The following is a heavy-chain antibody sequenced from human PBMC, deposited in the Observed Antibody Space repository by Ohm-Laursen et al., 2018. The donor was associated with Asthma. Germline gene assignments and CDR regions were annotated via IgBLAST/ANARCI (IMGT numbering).Heavy chain of an antibody. CDR3: ASAYDSSGYYLAY. J-gene: IGHJ4*02. CDR1: GFTFSDYY. V-gene: IGHV3-11*01. Sequence: GSLRLSCTASGFTFSDYYMSWIRQAPGKGLEWVSYISSSGSTIYYADSVKGRFTISRDNAKNSLYLQMNSLRAEDTAVYYCASAYDSSGYYLAYWGQGTLVTVSS. CDR2: ISSSGSTI. D-gene: IGHD3-22*01.